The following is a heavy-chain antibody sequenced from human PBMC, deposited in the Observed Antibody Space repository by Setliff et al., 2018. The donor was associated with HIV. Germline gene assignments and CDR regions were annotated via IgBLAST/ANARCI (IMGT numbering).Heavy chain of an antibody. D-gene: IGHD3-22*01. J-gene: IGHJ3*02. CDR3: ARGGGGYYYVGAVDI. Sequence: SVKVSCKVSGGTFSSYAINWVRQAPGQGLEWMGGSIPILGIPNYAQKFQGRVTITTDESTNTAYMELSSLRSEDTAVYYCARGGGGYYYVGAVDIWGQGTVVTVSS. CDR1: GGTFSSYA. CDR2: SIPILGIP. V-gene: IGHV1-69*10.